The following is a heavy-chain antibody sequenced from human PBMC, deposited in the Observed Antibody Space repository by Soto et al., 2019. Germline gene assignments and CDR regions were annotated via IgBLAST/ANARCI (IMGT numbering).Heavy chain of an antibody. CDR1: GYTFTSYG. D-gene: IGHD1-1*01. CDR3: ARAQLFDY. V-gene: IGHV1-2*02. Sequence: ASVKVSRKASGYTFTSYGISWVRQAPGQGLEWMGWINPNSGGTNYAQKFQGRVTMTRDTSISTAYMELSRLRSDDTAVYYCARAQLFDYWGQGTLVTVSS. CDR2: INPNSGGT. J-gene: IGHJ4*02.